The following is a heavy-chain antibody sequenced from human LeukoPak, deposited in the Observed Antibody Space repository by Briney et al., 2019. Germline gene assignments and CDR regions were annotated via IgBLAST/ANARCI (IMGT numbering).Heavy chain of an antibody. Sequence: EASVKVSCKASGYTFTSYDINWVRQATGQGLEWMGWMNPNSGNTGYAQKFQGRVTMTRNTSISTAYMELSSLRSEDTAVYYCARGSTYYDFWSGCWFDPWGQGTLVTVSS. D-gene: IGHD3-3*01. CDR2: MNPNSGNT. CDR3: ARGSTYYDFWSGCWFDP. CDR1: GYTFTSYD. J-gene: IGHJ5*02. V-gene: IGHV1-8*01.